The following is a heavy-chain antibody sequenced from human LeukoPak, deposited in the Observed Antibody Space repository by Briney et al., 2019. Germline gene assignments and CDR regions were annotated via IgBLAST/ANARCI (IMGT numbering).Heavy chain of an antibody. CDR1: GFTFSSYS. J-gene: IGHJ4*02. CDR2: ISSSSSTI. CDR3: ARDQASEAGIDY. Sequence: GGSLRLSCAASGFTFSSYSMNWVRQALEKGLEWVSYISSSSSTIYYADSVKGRFTISRDNAKNSLYLQMNSLRDEDTAVYYCARDQASEAGIDYWGQGTLVTVSS. V-gene: IGHV3-48*02. D-gene: IGHD6-13*01.